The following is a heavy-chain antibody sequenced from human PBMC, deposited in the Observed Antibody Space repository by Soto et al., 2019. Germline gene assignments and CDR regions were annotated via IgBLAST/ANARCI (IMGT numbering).Heavy chain of an antibody. CDR2: IYYSGST. J-gene: IGHJ4*02. Sequence: PSETLSLTCTVSGGSISSYYWSWIRQPPGKGLEWIGYIYYSGSTNYNPSLKSRVTISVDTSKNQFSLKLSSVTAADTAVYYCARGFGIYDAYYYDSSGYYLDYWGQGTLVTVSS. V-gene: IGHV4-59*01. CDR1: GGSISSYY. D-gene: IGHD3-22*01. CDR3: ARGFGIYDAYYYDSSGYYLDY.